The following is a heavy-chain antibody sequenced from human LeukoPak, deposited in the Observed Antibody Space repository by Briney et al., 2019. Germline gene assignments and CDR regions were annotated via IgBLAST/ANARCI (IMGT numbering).Heavy chain of an antibody. CDR3: TRADGYPTGY. CDR2: INPDGSAK. Sequence: GGSLRLSCVASGLSFSGYWMNWVRQAPGKGLEWVANINPDGSAKLHVDSVKGRFTVSRDNAEKILYLQMNSLRAEDTAVYYCTRADGYPTGYWGQGTLVTVSS. D-gene: IGHD5-12*01. CDR1: GLSFSGYW. V-gene: IGHV3-7*03. J-gene: IGHJ4*02.